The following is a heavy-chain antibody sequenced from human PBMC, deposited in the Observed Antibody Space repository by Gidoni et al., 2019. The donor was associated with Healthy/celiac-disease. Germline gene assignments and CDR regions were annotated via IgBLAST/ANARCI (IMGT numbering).Heavy chain of an antibody. D-gene: IGHD1-26*01. CDR3: AKDRGVGATPCAY. CDR1: GFTFSSDA. J-gene: IGHJ4*02. CDR2: ISGSGCST. Sequence: EVQLLESGGGLVQPGGSLRLSCAASGFTFSSDAISWVRQAPGKGLEWVSAISGSGCSTYYADSVKGRFTISRDNSKNTLYLQMNSLRAEDTAVYYCAKDRGVGATPCAYWGQGTLVTVSS. V-gene: IGHV3-23*01.